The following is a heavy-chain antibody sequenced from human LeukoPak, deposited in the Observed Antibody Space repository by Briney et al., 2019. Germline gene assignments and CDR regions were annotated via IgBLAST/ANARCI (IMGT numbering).Heavy chain of an antibody. CDR3: ARGPLLWSYGSGSYYVY. Sequence: SETLSLTCTVSGGSLSSTSYYWGWIRQPPGKGLEWIGEINHSGSTNYNPSLKSRVTISVDTSKNQFSLKLSSVTAADTAVYYCARGPLLWSYGSGSYYVYWGQGTLVTVSS. D-gene: IGHD3-10*01. V-gene: IGHV4-39*07. CDR2: INHSGST. CDR1: GGSLSSTSYY. J-gene: IGHJ4*02.